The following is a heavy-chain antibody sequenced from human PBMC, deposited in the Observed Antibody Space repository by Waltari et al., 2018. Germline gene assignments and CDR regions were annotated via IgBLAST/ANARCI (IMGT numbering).Heavy chain of an antibody. J-gene: IGHJ6*02. Sequence: QVQLQESGPGLVKPSETLSLTCTVSGGSISSYYWSWIRQPPGKGLEWIGYIYYSGSTNYNPSLKSRVTISVDTSKNQFSLKLSSVTAADTAVYYCARRPTTPYYYGMDVWGQGTTVTVSS. V-gene: IGHV4-59*01. CDR3: ARRPTTPYYYGMDV. D-gene: IGHD1-26*01. CDR2: IYYSGST. CDR1: GGSISSYY.